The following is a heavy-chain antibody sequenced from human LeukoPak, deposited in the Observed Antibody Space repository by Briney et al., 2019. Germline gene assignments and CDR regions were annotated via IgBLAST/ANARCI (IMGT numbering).Heavy chain of an antibody. CDR3: AKNDISGYHADF. J-gene: IGHJ4*02. D-gene: IGHD3-22*01. Sequence: GGSLRLSCAASGFYFYTYGMHWVRQAPGEGLEWVTAISKDGADKYYADSVKGRFTISRDNSKNTVYLQMNSLRPEDTAVYYCAKNDISGYHADFWGQGTLVIVSS. V-gene: IGHV3-30*18. CDR2: ISKDGADK. CDR1: GFYFYTYG.